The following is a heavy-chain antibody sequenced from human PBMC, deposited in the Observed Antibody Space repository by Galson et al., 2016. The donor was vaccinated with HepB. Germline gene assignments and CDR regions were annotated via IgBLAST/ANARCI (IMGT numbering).Heavy chain of an antibody. CDR1: GFTFSSYA. J-gene: IGHJ3*02. D-gene: IGHD6-19*01. Sequence: LRLSCAASGFTFSSYAMSWVRQAPGKGLEWVSAISGSGYNTYYADSVKGRFTISRDNSKSTLYLQMNSLRAEDTAVYYCAKSQPGYSSGWYTLPIDAFDIWGQGTLVTVSS. CDR3: AKSQPGYSSGWYTLPIDAFDI. V-gene: IGHV3-23*01. CDR2: ISGSGYNT.